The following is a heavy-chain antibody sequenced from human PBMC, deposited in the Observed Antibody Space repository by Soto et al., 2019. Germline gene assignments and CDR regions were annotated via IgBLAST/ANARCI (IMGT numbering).Heavy chain of an antibody. V-gene: IGHV1-69*04. CDR1: GGTFSSYT. J-gene: IGHJ4*02. Sequence: GASVKVSCKASGGTFSSYTISWVRQAPGQGLEWMGRIIPILGIANYAQKFQGRVTITADKSTSTAYMELSSLRSEDTAVYYCAREKRYDSSGYYYFDYWGQGTLVTVSS. CDR2: IIPILGIA. CDR3: AREKRYDSSGYYYFDY. D-gene: IGHD3-22*01.